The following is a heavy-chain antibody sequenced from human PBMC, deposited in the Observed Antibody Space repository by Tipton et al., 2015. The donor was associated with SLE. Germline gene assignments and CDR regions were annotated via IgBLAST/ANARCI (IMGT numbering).Heavy chain of an antibody. Sequence: LRLSCSVSGYPISSNYYWGWFRLPPGKGLEWIGSFLHSGTTDYNPSLKSRVTISIDTSENQFSLQLTSVTAADTAVYYCARASSIAARYFYYYMDVWGKGTAVAVSS. CDR1: GYPISSNYY. J-gene: IGHJ6*03. CDR3: ARASSIAARYFYYYMDV. D-gene: IGHD6-6*01. CDR2: FLHSGTT. V-gene: IGHV4-38-2*02.